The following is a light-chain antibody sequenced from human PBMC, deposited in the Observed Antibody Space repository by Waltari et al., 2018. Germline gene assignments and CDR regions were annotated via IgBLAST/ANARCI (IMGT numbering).Light chain of an antibody. J-gene: IGKJ4*01. CDR3: QQYSSWPPLT. V-gene: IGKV3-15*01. CDR2: GAS. CDR1: QSVSSY. Sequence: EILMTQSPATLSVSPGERATLSCRASQSVSSYLAWYQQRPGQTPRLLIYGASARANSIPARFSGSGSWTEFTLTISSLQSEDFAVYYCQQYSSWPPLTFGGGTKVEIK.